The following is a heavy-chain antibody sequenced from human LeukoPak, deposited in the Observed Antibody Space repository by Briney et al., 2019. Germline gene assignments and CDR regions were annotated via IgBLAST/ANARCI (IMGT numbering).Heavy chain of an antibody. V-gene: IGHV4-34*01. Sequence: PSETLSLTCAVYGGSFSGYYWSWIRQPPGKGLEWIGEINHSGSTNYNPSLKSRVTISVETSKNQFSLKLSSVTAADTAVYYCARSAEQQPAGYFDYWGQGTLVTVSS. D-gene: IGHD6-13*01. CDR1: GGSFSGYY. CDR3: ARSAEQQPAGYFDY. J-gene: IGHJ4*02. CDR2: INHSGST.